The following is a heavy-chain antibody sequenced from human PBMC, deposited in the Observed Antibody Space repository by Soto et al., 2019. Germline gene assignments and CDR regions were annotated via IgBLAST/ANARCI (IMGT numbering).Heavy chain of an antibody. CDR1: GFTFSIYA. J-gene: IGHJ4*02. CDR3: AKDAPGSGWLSDY. CDR2: IGGSGGDA. Sequence: LRLSCAASGFTFSIYAMSWVRQAPGKGLEWVSTIGGSGGDATYADFVRGRFTVSRDNSRNTLYLQMNSLRAEDTAIYYCAKDAPGSGWLSDYWGRGTLVTVSS. V-gene: IGHV3-23*01. D-gene: IGHD3-22*01.